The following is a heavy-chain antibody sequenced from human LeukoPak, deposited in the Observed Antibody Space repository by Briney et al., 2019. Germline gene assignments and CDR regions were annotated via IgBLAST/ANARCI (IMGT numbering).Heavy chain of an antibody. J-gene: IGHJ4*02. D-gene: IGHD3-22*01. CDR1: GGSISSHY. CDR2: IYYSGRT. V-gene: IGHV4-59*11. CDR3: ARFKLWGSSGYCLGYFDY. Sequence: PSETLSLTCTVSGGSISSHYWSWIRQPPGKGLEWIGYIYYSGRTNYNPSLKSRVTISVDTSKNQFSLKLSSVTAADTAVYYCARFKLWGSSGYCLGYFDYWGQGTLVTVSS.